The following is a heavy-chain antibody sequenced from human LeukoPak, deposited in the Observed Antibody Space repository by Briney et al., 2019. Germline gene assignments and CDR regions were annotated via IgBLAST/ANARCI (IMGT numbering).Heavy chain of an antibody. CDR3: ARSLRGPSNY. J-gene: IGHJ4*02. CDR1: GFTFSDYY. V-gene: IGHV3-69-1*02. CDR2: ISSGSNI. Sequence: GGSLRLSCAASGFTFSDYYMSWIRQAPGKGLEWVSYISSGSNIYYADSVKGRFTISRDNAKNSLYLQMNSLRAEDTAVYYCARSLRGPSNYWGQGTLVTVSS. D-gene: IGHD2-15*01.